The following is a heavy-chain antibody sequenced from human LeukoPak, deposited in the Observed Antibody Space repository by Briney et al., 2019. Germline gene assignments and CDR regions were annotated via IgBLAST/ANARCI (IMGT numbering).Heavy chain of an antibody. Sequence: PSETLSLTCAVYGGSFSDYYWSWIRQPPGKGLEWIAEINHRGSTNYNPSLKSRVTISVDTSKNQLSLKLISVTAADTAVYYCARLWSGYNFDYWGQGTLVTVSS. CDR2: INHRGST. V-gene: IGHV4-34*01. CDR1: GGSFSDYY. CDR3: ARLWSGYNFDY. J-gene: IGHJ4*02. D-gene: IGHD5-24*01.